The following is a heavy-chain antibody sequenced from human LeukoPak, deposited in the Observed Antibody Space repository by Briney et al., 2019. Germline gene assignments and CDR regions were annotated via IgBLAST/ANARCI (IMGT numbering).Heavy chain of an antibody. CDR2: IIPIFGTA. CDR3: AKVPSYDYSGSTRGSIDF. V-gene: IGHV1-69*01. D-gene: IGHD4/OR15-4a*01. CDR1: GGTFSSYA. J-gene: IGHJ4*02. Sequence: SVKVSCKASGGTFSSYAISWVRQAPGQGLEWMGGIIPIFGTANYAQKFQGRVTITADESTSTAYMELSSLRSEDTAVYYCAKVPSYDYSGSTRGSIDFWGQGLQVTVSS.